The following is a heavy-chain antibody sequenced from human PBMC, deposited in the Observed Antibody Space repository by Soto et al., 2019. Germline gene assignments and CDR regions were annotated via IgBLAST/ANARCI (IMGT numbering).Heavy chain of an antibody. CDR2: ISYDGTNK. D-gene: IGHD6-13*01. J-gene: IGHJ2*01. CDR3: TKYFFQAEAGIRDRSTVSAFLLNRSSDL. V-gene: IGHV3-30*18. Sequence: GQGLAWVAVISYDGTNKDYVDSVKRRFPIPRDNAKNTLYLQMNNLRAEDTAVYYCTKYFFQAEAGIRDRSTVSAFLLNRSSDL.